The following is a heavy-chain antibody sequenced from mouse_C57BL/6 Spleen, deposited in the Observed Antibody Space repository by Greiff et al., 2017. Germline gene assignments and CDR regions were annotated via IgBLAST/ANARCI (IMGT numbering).Heavy chain of an antibody. J-gene: IGHJ2*01. CDR2: ISSGGSYT. CDR3: ARQGRLDY. V-gene: IGHV5-6*01. Sequence: EVHLVESGGDLVKPGGSLKLSCAASGFTFSSYGMSWVCQTPDKRLAWVATISSGGSYTYYPDSVKGRFTISRNNAKNTLYLQMSSLKSEDTAMYYCARQGRLDYWGQGTTLTVSS. CDR1: GFTFSSYG.